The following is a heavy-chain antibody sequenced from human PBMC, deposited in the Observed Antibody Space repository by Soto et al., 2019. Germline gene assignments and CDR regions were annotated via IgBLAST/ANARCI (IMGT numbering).Heavy chain of an antibody. Sequence: GGSLRLSCAASGFTFSNAWMNWVRQAPGKGLEWVGRIKSKTDGGTTDYAAPVKGRFTISRDDSKNTLYLQTNSLKTEDTAVYYCTTDDYYDSSGPIETFDYWGQGTLVTVSS. CDR2: IKSKTDGGTT. J-gene: IGHJ4*02. D-gene: IGHD3-22*01. CDR3: TTDDYYDSSGPIETFDY. V-gene: IGHV3-15*07. CDR1: GFTFSNAW.